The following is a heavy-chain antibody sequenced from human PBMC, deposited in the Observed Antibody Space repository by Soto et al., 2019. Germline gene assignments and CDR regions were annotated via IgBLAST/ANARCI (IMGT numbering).Heavy chain of an antibody. Sequence: SETLSLTCTVSGGSISSSSYYWGWIRQPPGKGLEWIGSIYYSGSTYYNPSLKSRVTISVDTSKNQFSLKLSSVTAADTAVYYCARNPLIGYSSSWGAGYYFDYWGQGTLVTVSS. J-gene: IGHJ4*02. CDR2: IYYSGST. D-gene: IGHD6-6*01. V-gene: IGHV4-39*01. CDR1: GGSISSSSYY. CDR3: ARNPLIGYSSSWGAGYYFDY.